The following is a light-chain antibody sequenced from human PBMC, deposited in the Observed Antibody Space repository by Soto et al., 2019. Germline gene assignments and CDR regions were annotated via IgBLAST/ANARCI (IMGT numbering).Light chain of an antibody. V-gene: IGKV1-39*01. Sequence: DIQMTQSRSSLSASVGDRVTITCRASQSISSYLNWYQQKPGKAPKVLIYAASRLQSGVPSRFSGRGSGTDFTLTISSLQTEDFATYYCPQSYSTLWTFGQGTKVDI. J-gene: IGKJ1*01. CDR1: QSISSY. CDR3: PQSYSTLWT. CDR2: AAS.